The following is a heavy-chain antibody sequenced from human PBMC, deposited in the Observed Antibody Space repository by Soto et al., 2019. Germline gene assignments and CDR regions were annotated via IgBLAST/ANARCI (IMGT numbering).Heavy chain of an antibody. Sequence: QVQLVQSGPEVKKAGSSVKVSCKLSGGTFTSETISWVRQAPGQGLEWMGRIIHILGTGNYAQQFQGRITITEDKSTNTGYMELSSLTSEDTAVYFCAREKGSYIMGTFPFDYMAVWGNGTTVTVSS. CDR1: GGTFTSET. CDR2: IIHILGTG. V-gene: IGHV1-69*08. J-gene: IGHJ6*03. D-gene: IGHD3-16*01. CDR3: AREKGSYIMGTFPFDYMAV.